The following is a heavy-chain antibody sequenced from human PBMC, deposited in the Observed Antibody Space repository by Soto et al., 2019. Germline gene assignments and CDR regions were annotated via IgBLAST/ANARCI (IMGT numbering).Heavy chain of an antibody. CDR2: ISYDGSNK. Sequence: QVQLVESGGGVVQPGGSLRLSCAASGFTFSSYAMHWVRQAPGKGLEWVAVISYDGSNKYYADSVKGRFTISRDNSKNTLYLQMNSLRAEDTAVYYCARDPLWGTAMVLWYFDLWGRGTLVPVSS. V-gene: IGHV3-30-3*01. D-gene: IGHD5-18*01. CDR3: ARDPLWGTAMVLWYFDL. J-gene: IGHJ2*01. CDR1: GFTFSSYA.